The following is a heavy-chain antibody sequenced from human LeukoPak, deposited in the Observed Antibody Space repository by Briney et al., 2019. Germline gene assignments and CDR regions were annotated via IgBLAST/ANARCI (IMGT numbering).Heavy chain of an antibody. V-gene: IGHV3-23*01. CDR2: ISGSGAST. Sequence: QTGGSLRLSCLTSGFTLSTNAMSWVRQAPGKGLEWISGISGSGASTYYADSVKGRFTISRDDSRNTLYLQMNSLRGDDTAVYYCAREKAYGEYRFGYWGQGTLVTVSS. CDR1: GFTLSTNA. D-gene: IGHD4-17*01. CDR3: AREKAYGEYRFGY. J-gene: IGHJ4*02.